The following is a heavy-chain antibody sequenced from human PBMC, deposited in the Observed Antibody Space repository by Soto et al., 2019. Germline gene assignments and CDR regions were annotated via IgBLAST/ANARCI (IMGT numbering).Heavy chain of an antibody. J-gene: IGHJ6*03. CDR2: INAGNGNT. D-gene: IGHD2-15*01. CDR3: ARADIVVVVAATRSPNYYYYMDV. Sequence: ASVKVSCKASGYTFTSYAMHWLRQAPGQRLEWMGWINAGNGNTKYSQKFQGRVTITRDTSASTAYMELSSLRSEDTAVYYCARADIVVVVAATRSPNYYYYMDVWGKGTTVTVSS. V-gene: IGHV1-3*01. CDR1: GYTFTSYA.